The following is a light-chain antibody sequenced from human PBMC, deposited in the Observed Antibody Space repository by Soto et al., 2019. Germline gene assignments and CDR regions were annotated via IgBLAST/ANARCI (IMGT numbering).Light chain of an antibody. V-gene: IGKV1-5*03. Sequence: DIQMTQSPSTLSASVGDRVTITCRASQSISSWLAWYQQKPGKAPKLLIYKASSLESGVPSRFSGSGSGTEFTLTISSLQHDDFATYYCQQYISYPTFGQGTRLEIK. J-gene: IGKJ5*01. CDR3: QQYISYPT. CDR1: QSISSW. CDR2: KAS.